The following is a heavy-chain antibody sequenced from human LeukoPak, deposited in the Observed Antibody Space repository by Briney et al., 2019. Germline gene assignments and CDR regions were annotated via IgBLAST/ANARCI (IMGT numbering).Heavy chain of an antibody. V-gene: IGHV4-59*01. J-gene: IGHJ4*02. Sequence: SETLSLTCTVSGGSISSNYWGWIRQPPGQGLEWIVYIYYSGSTNYNPSLKSRVTISVDTSKNQFSLKLSSVTAADTAVYYCARTKRDGYNLYFDYWGQGTLVTVSS. CDR2: IYYSGST. CDR1: GGSISSNY. CDR3: ARTKRDGYNLYFDY. D-gene: IGHD5-24*01.